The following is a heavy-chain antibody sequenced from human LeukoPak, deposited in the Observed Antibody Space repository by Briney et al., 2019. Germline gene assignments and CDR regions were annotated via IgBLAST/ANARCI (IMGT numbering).Heavy chain of an antibody. CDR3: ARDFARRAVADAFDI. J-gene: IGHJ3*02. D-gene: IGHD4-23*01. V-gene: IGHV4-39*07. Sequence: SETLSLTCTVSGGSISSSSYYWGWIRQPPGKGLEWIGSIYYSGSTYYNPSLKSRVTISVDTSKNQFSLKLSSVTAADTAVYYCARDFARRAVADAFDIWGQGTMVTVSS. CDR1: GGSISSSSYY. CDR2: IYYSGST.